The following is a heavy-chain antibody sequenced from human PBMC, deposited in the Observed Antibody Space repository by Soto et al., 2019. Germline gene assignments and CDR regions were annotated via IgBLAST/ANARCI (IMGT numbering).Heavy chain of an antibody. D-gene: IGHD3-16*01. CDR2: VSHSGST. V-gene: IGHV4-59*11. J-gene: IGHJ3*02. Sequence: SETLSLTCTVSGGSIISHLWSWIRQPPGRGLEWIGYVSHSGSTTHNPSLKSRVTISLDTSKNQVSLQLRSVTAADTAVYYCAREGPLSGDAFDIWGRGTKVTVSS. CDR3: AREGPLSGDAFDI. CDR1: GGSIISHL.